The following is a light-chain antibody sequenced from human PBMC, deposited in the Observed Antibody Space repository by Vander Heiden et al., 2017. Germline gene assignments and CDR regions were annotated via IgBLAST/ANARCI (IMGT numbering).Light chain of an antibody. CDR1: AIGSKS. CDR3: QVWDADSGHWV. J-gene: IGLJ3*02. Sequence: SEVRTQPPLVTVAPGQTATITRGGNAIGSKSVHWYQLKSGQAPVLVVYEDSERPSAIPERFTGSNSGATATLTISRVEAEDEADYCCQVWDADSGHWVFGGGTTLTVL. V-gene: IGLV3-21*02. CDR2: EDS.